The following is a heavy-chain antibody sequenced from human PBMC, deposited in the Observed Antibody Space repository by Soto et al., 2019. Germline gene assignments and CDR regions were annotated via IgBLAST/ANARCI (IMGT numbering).Heavy chain of an antibody. J-gene: IGHJ4*02. V-gene: IGHV5-51*01. CDR1: GYIFTNHW. CDR2: IFPGDSDT. D-gene: IGHD5-12*01. Sequence: PGESLKISCKGSGYIFTNHWIGWVRQMPGKGLEWMGIIFPGDSDTRYSPSFEGQVIISADKSISTAYLQWSSLKASDTAMYYCARRGAGYNYDYWGQGTLVTVSS. CDR3: ARRGAGYNYDY.